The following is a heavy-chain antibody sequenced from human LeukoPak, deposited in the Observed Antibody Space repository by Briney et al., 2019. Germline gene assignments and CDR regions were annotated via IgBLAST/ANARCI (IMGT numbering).Heavy chain of an antibody. D-gene: IGHD3-22*01. CDR3: ARCFTSGYYSPFDN. CDR2: IYYSGST. CDR1: GGSISSSSYY. J-gene: IGHJ4*02. V-gene: IGHV4-39*01. Sequence: SETLSLTCTVSGGSISSSSYYWGWIRQPPGKGLEWIGSIYYSGSTYYNPSLKSRVTISVDTSKNQFSLKLSSVTAADTAVYYCARCFTSGYYSPFDNWGQGTLVTVSS.